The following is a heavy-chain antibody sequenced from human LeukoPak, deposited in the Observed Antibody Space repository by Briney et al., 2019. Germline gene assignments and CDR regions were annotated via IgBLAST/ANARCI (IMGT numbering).Heavy chain of an antibody. CDR1: GFTFSSYS. Sequence: GGSLRLSCAASGFTFSSYSMNWVRQAPGKGLEWVSSISSSSSYIYYADSLKGRFTISRDNAKNSLYLQMKSLRAEDTAVYYCARGKTSQNIVTRKTYNWFDPWGQGTLVTVSS. D-gene: IGHD2/OR15-2a*01. J-gene: IGHJ5*02. CDR3: ARGKTSQNIVTRKTYNWFDP. V-gene: IGHV3-21*01. CDR2: ISSSSSYI.